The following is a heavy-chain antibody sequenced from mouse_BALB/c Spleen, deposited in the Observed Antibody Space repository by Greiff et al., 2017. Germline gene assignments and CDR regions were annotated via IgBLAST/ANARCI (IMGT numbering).Heavy chain of an antibody. CDR3: ARGGGTVDFDY. V-gene: IGHV1-9*01. J-gene: IGHJ2*01. D-gene: IGHD1-1*01. CDR1: GYTFSSYW. CDR2: ILPGSGST. Sequence: QVQLKQSGAELMKPGASVKISCKATGYTFSSYWIEWVKQRPGHGLEWIGEILPGSGSTNYNEKFKGKATFTADTSSNTAYMQLSSLTSEDSAVYYCARGGGTVDFDYWGQGTTLTVSS.